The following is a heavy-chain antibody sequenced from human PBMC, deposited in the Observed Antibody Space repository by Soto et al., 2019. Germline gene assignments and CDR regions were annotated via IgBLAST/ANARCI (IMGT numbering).Heavy chain of an antibody. CDR1: GYTFSSYG. V-gene: IGHV1-18*04. Sequence: ASVKVSCKASGYTFSSYGISWVRQAPGQGLEWMEWISAYNGNTNYAQKLQGRVTVTTDTSTSTAYMELRSLRSDDTAVYYCARDSAGTIFGHEGYGMDVWGQGTTVTVSS. D-gene: IGHD3-3*01. J-gene: IGHJ6*02. CDR3: ARDSAGTIFGHEGYGMDV. CDR2: ISAYNGNT.